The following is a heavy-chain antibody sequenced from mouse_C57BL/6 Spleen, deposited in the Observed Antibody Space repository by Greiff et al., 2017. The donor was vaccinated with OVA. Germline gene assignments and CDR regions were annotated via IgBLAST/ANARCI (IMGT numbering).Heavy chain of an antibody. CDR3: ASAYYCCSSYWYFDV. CDR1: GYTFSDYY. V-gene: IGHV5-16*01. D-gene: IGHD1-1*01. CDR2: INYDGSST. Sequence: DVQLVESEGGLVQPGSSMKLSCTASGYTFSDYYMAWDRQVPGKGLEWVANINYDGSSTYYLDNLKSSFIISKDNAKNTPYMQMSSLKSEDTATYYCASAYYCCSSYWYFDVWGTGATVTVAT. J-gene: IGHJ1*03.